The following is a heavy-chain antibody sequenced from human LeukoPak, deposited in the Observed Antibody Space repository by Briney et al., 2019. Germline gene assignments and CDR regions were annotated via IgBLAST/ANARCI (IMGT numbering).Heavy chain of an antibody. J-gene: IGHJ6*04. V-gene: IGHV3-7*01. D-gene: IGHD3-10*02. CDR2: INGDTSEI. CDR3: AELGITMIGGV. CDR1: GFTFSMSW. Sequence: GGSLRLSCAASGFTFSMSWMTWVRLAPGKGLEWVASINGDTSEIHYVDSVKGRFTISRDNAKNSLYLQMNSLRAEDTAVYYCAELGITMIGGVWGKGTTVTISS.